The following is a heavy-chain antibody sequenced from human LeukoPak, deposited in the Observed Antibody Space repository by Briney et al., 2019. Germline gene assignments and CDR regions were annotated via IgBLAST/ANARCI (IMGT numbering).Heavy chain of an antibody. Sequence: KPSETLSLTCTVSGGSISISSDYWGWIRQPPGKGREWIGSIYFSGSTYYNPSLKSRVTISVDTSKNQFSLKLSSVTAADTAVYYCAREGQWPIFDYWGQGTLVTVSS. CDR1: GGSISISSDY. V-gene: IGHV4-39*02. CDR2: IYFSGST. J-gene: IGHJ4*02. D-gene: IGHD6-19*01. CDR3: AREGQWPIFDY.